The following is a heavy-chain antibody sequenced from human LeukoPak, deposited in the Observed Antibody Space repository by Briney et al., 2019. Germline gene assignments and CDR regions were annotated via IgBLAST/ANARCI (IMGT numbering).Heavy chain of an antibody. J-gene: IGHJ4*02. V-gene: IGHV3-48*01. CDR1: GVIFSGYS. Sequence: PGGSLRLSCAASGVIFSGYSMNWVRQAPGKGLEWVSYITGSSSTIYYADSVKGRFTISRDNAKNSLYLQMNSLRAEDTGVYYCAGRARSNSIQPLWGQGTLVTVSS. D-gene: IGHD4-11*01. CDR2: ITGSSSTI. CDR3: AGRARSNSIQPL.